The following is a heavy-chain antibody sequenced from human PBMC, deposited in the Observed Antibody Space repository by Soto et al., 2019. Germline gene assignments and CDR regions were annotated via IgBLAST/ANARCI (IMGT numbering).Heavy chain of an antibody. Sequence: GGSLRLSCAASGFTFDDYGMSWVRQAPGKGLEWVSGINWNGGSTGYADSVKGRFTISRDNAKNSLYLQMNSLRAEDTALYYCARVWYYDSSGYFIPYYFDYWGQGTLVTVSS. CDR2: INWNGGST. V-gene: IGHV3-20*04. CDR1: GFTFDDYG. J-gene: IGHJ4*02. D-gene: IGHD3-22*01. CDR3: ARVWYYDSSGYFIPYYFDY.